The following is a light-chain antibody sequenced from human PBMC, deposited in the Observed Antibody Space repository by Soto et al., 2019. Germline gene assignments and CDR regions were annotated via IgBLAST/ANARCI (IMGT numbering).Light chain of an antibody. CDR1: ESVRSTY. V-gene: IGKV3-20*01. J-gene: IGKJ2*01. Sequence: DIGLTQSPGILSLSPGDRATLSCRSSESVRSTYLAWYQQKRGQAPRLLIYEASSRARGIPDRFSGSGSGKDFTLTIRKVEPEDVAVYYCQQYFSSPYMYTFGQGTVLEI. CDR2: EAS. CDR3: QQYFSSPYMYT.